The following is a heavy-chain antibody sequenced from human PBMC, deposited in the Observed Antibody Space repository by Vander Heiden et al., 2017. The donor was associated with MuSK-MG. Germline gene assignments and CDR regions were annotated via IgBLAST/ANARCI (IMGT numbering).Heavy chain of an antibody. D-gene: IGHD3-16*01. V-gene: IGHV3-15*01. Sequence: ELQLVESGGGLVQPGGSLRLSCASSGFTFSNAWMSWVRQAPGKGLEWVGRIKSKTDGGATDYAAPVKGRFTISRDDSKNTLYLQINGLKTEDSAVYYCTTDLYDNVDPWGQGTLVTVSS. J-gene: IGHJ5*02. CDR2: IKSKTDGGAT. CDR1: GFTFSNAW. CDR3: TTDLYDNVDP.